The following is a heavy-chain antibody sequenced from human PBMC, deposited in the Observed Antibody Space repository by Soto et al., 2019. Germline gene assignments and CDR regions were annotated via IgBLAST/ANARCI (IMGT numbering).Heavy chain of an antibody. Sequence: HPGGSLRLSCAASGFTFSSYAMSWVRQAPGKGLEWVSAISGSGGSTYYADSVKGRFTISRDNSKNTLYLQMNSLRAEDTAVYYCAKSSVTTFYYYYGMDVWGQGTTVTVSS. CDR3: AKSSVTTFYYYYGMDV. CDR2: ISGSGGST. D-gene: IGHD4-4*01. V-gene: IGHV3-23*01. CDR1: GFTFSSYA. J-gene: IGHJ6*01.